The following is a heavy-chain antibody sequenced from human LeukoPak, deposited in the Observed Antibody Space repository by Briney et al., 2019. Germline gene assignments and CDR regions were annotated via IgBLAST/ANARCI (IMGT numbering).Heavy chain of an antibody. CDR2: ISYDGSNK. Sequence: QTGGSLRLSCAASGFTFSSYGMHWVRQAPGKGLEWVAVISYDGSNKYYADSVKGRFTISRDNSKNTLYLQMNSLRAEDTAVYYCAGDYYGSGNYPGWGQGTLVTVSS. D-gene: IGHD3-10*01. J-gene: IGHJ4*01. CDR1: GFTFSSYG. V-gene: IGHV3-30*03. CDR3: AGDYYGSGNYPG.